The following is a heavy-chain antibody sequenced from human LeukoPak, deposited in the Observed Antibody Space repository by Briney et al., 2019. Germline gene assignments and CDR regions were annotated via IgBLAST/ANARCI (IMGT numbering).Heavy chain of an antibody. CDR1: GGSFGGYY. V-gene: IGHV4-34*01. J-gene: IGHJ4*02. Sequence: PSETLSLTCAVYGGSFGGYYWSWIRQPPGKGLEWIGEINHSGSTNYNPSLKSRVTISVDTSKNQFSLKLSSVTAADTAVYYCASGRVYYDYWGQGTLVTVSP. D-gene: IGHD3-22*01. CDR2: INHSGST. CDR3: ASGRVYYDY.